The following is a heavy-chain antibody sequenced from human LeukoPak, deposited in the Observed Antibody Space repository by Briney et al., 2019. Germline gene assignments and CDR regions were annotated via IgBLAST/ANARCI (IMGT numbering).Heavy chain of an antibody. V-gene: IGHV4-34*01. CDR3: ARGLTGTTYYYYGMDV. Sequence: KPSETLSLTCAVYGGSFSVYYWSWIRQPPGKGLEWIGEINHSGSTNYNPSLKSRVTISVDTSKNQFSLKLSSVTAADTAVYYCARGLTGTTYYYYGMDVWGQGTTVTVSS. CDR2: INHSGST. D-gene: IGHD1-7*01. CDR1: GGSFSVYY. J-gene: IGHJ6*02.